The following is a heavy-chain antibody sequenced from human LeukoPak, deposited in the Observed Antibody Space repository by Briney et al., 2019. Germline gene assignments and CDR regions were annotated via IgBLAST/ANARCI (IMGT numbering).Heavy chain of an antibody. J-gene: IGHJ4*02. CDR3: ARDHYYDSSGYYYN. D-gene: IGHD3-22*01. CDR1: GYTFTSYG. Sequence: ASVKVSCKASGYTFTSYGISWVRQAPGQGLEWMGWISAYNGNTNYAEKLQGRVTMTTDTSTSTAYMELRSLRSDDTAVYYCARDHYYDSSGYYYNWGQGTLVTVSS. V-gene: IGHV1-18*01. CDR2: ISAYNGNT.